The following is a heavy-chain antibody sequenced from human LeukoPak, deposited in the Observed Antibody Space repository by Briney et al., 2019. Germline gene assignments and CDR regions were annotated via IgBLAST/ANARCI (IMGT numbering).Heavy chain of an antibody. CDR3: ARDVATISNWFDP. Sequence: GGSLRLTCAASGFTFSSYWMSWVRQAPGKGLEWVANINQDGSEKYYVDSVKGRFTISRDNAKNSLYLQMNSLRAEDTAVYYCARDVATISNWFDPWGQGTLVTVSS. CDR2: INQDGSEK. CDR1: GFTFSSYW. D-gene: IGHD5-24*01. J-gene: IGHJ5*02. V-gene: IGHV3-7*01.